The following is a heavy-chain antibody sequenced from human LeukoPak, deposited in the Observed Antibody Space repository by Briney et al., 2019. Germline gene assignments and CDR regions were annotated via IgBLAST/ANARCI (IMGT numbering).Heavy chain of an antibody. V-gene: IGHV3-23*01. D-gene: IGHD6-13*01. Sequence: GGSLRLSCAASGFTFSGYSMNWVRQAPGKGLEWLSHISASGSNTDYADSVKGRFTISRDNSKNTLFLQMNSLRAEDTAVYYCAKDAAGPEYWGQGTLVTVSS. CDR2: ISASGSNT. J-gene: IGHJ4*02. CDR3: AKDAAGPEY. CDR1: GFTFSGYS.